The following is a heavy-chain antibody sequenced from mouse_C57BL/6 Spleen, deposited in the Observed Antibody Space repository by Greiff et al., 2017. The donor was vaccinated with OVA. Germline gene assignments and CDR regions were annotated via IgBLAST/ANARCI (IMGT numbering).Heavy chain of an antibody. Sequence: EVMLVESGPGMVKPSQSLSLSCTVTGYSITSGYDWHWIRHFPGNKLEWMGYISYSGSTNYNPSLKSRISITHDTSKNHFFLKLNSVTTEDTATYYCAGDYYDYGRFAYWGQGTLVTVSA. CDR3: AGDYYDYGRFAY. D-gene: IGHD2-4*01. V-gene: IGHV3-1*01. CDR1: GYSITSGYD. CDR2: ISYSGST. J-gene: IGHJ3*01.